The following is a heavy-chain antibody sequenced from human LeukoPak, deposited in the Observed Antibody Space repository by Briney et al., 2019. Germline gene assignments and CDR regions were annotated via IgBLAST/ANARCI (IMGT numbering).Heavy chain of an antibody. V-gene: IGHV1-2*02. CDR1: GYAFTGYY. CDR3: ARVLYCSSTSCYSPNNWFDP. Sequence: ASVKVSCKASGYAFTGYYMHWVRQAPGQGLEWMGWINPNSGGTNYAQKFQGRVTMTRDTSISTAYMELSRLRSDDTAVYYCARVLYCSSTSCYSPNNWFDPWGQGTLVTVSS. D-gene: IGHD2-2*01. CDR2: INPNSGGT. J-gene: IGHJ5*02.